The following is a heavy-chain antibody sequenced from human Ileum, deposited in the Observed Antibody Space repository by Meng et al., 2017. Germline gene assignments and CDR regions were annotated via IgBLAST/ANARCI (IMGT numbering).Heavy chain of an antibody. CDR2: ISQTGHI. J-gene: IGHJ4*02. CDR1: GGSFSDFY. V-gene: IGHV4-34*01. D-gene: IGHD2-15*01. CDR3: VASKWSSNF. Sequence: QVQLQHGGDGLLTPSEILSLTCAVYGGSFSDFYWTWVRQPPGKGLEWIGEISQTGHIHYNPSLGGRVTMSVDTSKSQFSLKLISVTAADAGVYFCVASKWSSNFWGQGSLVTVSS.